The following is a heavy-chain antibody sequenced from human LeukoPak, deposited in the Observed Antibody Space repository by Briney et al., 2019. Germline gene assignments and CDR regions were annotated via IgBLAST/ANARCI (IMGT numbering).Heavy chain of an antibody. J-gene: IGHJ4*02. V-gene: IGHV3-9*01. D-gene: IGHD4-17*01. CDR1: GFTFDDYA. Sequence: GGSLRLSCAASGFTFDDYAMHWVRQAPGKGLEWVSVISWNSGSIGYADSVKGRFTISRDNAKNSLYLQMNSLRAEDTALYYCAKDMDDYGDYAFDYWGQGTLVTVSS. CDR2: ISWNSGSI. CDR3: AKDMDDYGDYAFDY.